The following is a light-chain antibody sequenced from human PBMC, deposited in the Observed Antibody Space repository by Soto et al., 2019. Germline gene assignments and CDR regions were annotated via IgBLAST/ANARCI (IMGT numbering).Light chain of an antibody. J-gene: IGLJ2*01. V-gene: IGLV2-14*01. CDR1: SSDVGGYNY. CDR2: DVS. Sequence: QSVLTQPAYVSGAPGQSITISCTGTSSDVGGYNYVSWYQQHPGKAPKLMIYDVSNRPSGVSTRFSGSKSGNTASLTISGLQAEDEADYYCSSYTSSSPVVFGGGTKVTVL. CDR3: SSYTSSSPVV.